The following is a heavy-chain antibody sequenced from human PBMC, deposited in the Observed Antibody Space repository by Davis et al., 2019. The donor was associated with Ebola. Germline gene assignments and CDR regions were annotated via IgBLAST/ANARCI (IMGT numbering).Heavy chain of an antibody. J-gene: IGHJ4*02. D-gene: IGHD5-18*01. Sequence: SETLSLTCTVSAGSISSYYWSWIRQPPGKGLEWIGYIYYSGSTNYNPSLKSRVTISVDTSKNQFSLKLSSVTAADTAVYYCASLDTAMGLDYWGQGTLVTVSS. V-gene: IGHV4-59*01. CDR3: ASLDTAMGLDY. CDR1: AGSISSYY. CDR2: IYYSGST.